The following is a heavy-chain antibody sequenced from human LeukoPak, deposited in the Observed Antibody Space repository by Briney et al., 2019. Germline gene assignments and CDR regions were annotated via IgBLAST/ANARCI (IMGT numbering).Heavy chain of an antibody. D-gene: IGHD3-22*01. J-gene: IGHJ6*03. V-gene: IGHV4-39*01. CDR1: GVSISNTVCY. Sequence: PSETLSLTCTVSGVSISNTVCYWGWIRQAPGKGLEWIGTSFDGGNSYYNPSLKSRVTMSVDGSKNQFSLTLASVTAADTAVYYCATTSGYRNYYYYYIDVWGKGTTVTVSS. CDR3: ATTSGYRNYYYYYIDV. CDR2: SFDGGNS.